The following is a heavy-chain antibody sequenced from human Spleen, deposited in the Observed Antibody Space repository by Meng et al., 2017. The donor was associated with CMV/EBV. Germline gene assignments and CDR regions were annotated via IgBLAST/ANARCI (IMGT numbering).Heavy chain of an antibody. J-gene: IGHJ4*02. D-gene: IGHD1-1*01. CDR1: GFSLDRYN. Sequence: GGSLRLSCEVSGFSLDRYNMNWVRQAPGKGLEWVSSSSSSRVFMYYADAVKGRFTVSRDTADKTLYLQMDNLTPEDTAVYYCARTGTSSAVAIYYLDYWGPGTLVTVSS. CDR2: SSSSRVFM. CDR3: ARTGTSSAVAIYYLDY. V-gene: IGHV3-21*04.